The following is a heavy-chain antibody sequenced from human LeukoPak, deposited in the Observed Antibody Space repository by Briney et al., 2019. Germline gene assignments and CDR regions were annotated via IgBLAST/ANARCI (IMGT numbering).Heavy chain of an antibody. V-gene: IGHV3-11*04. Sequence: GGSLRLSCAASGFTFSDYYMSWIRQAPGKGLEWVSYISSSGSTIYYADSVKGRFTISRDNAKNSLYLQMNSLRAEDTAMYYCARNIVVVPAAPYFDYWGQGTLVTVSS. CDR2: ISSSGSTI. CDR1: GFTFSDYY. J-gene: IGHJ4*02. D-gene: IGHD2-2*01. CDR3: ARNIVVVPAAPYFDY.